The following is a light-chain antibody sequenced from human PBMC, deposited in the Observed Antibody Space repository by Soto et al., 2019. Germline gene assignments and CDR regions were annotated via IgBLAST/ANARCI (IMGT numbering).Light chain of an antibody. CDR2: GAS. Sequence: EIVLTQSPGTLSLSPGERATLSCRASQSVSSSYLARYQQKPGQAPRLLIYGASSRATGIPDRFSGSGSGTDFTLTISSLEPEDFAVYYCQQYGSSPLTFGPGTKVDIK. J-gene: IGKJ3*01. V-gene: IGKV3-20*01. CDR1: QSVSSSY. CDR3: QQYGSSPLT.